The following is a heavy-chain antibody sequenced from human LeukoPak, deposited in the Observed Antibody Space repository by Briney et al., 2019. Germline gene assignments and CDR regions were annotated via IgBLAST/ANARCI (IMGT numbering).Heavy chain of an antibody. D-gene: IGHD5-18*01. CDR2: IYYSRST. Sequence: PSETMSLTSPVDAGSISRYYGSWNRQPAGKGLEWVAYIYYSRSTYYNPSLKSRVTISVDTSKNQFSLKLSSVTAADTAVYYCARERRGYSYVDYWGQGTLVTVSS. CDR1: AGSISRYY. J-gene: IGHJ4*02. CDR3: ARERRGYSYVDY. V-gene: IGHV4-59*06.